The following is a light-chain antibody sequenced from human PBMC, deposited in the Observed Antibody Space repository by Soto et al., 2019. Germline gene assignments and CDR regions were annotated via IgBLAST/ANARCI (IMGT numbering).Light chain of an antibody. J-gene: IGLJ1*01. CDR3: CSHAGSYTYV. V-gene: IGLV2-11*01. Sequence: QSALTQPRSVSGSPGQSVTISCTGTSSDVGGYNYVSWYQQHPGKAPKVIIYDVTKRLSRVPDRFSASKSANTASLTISGLQAEDEADYYCCSHAGSYTYVFGTGTKLTVL. CDR1: SSDVGGYNY. CDR2: DVT.